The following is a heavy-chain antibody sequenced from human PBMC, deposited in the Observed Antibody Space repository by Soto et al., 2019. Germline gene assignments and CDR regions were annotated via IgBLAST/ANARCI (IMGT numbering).Heavy chain of an antibody. V-gene: IGHV4-59*08. CDR3: ARHLAAAGLKYYFDY. CDR1: GGSISSYY. CDR2: IYYSGST. Sequence: QVQLQESGPGLVKPSETLSLTCTVSGGSISSYYWSWIRQPPGKGLEWIGYIYYSGSTNYNPSLKSRVTIAVDPSKNQFSLKLSSVTAADTAVYYCARHLAAAGLKYYFDYWGQGTLVTVSS. J-gene: IGHJ4*02. D-gene: IGHD6-13*01.